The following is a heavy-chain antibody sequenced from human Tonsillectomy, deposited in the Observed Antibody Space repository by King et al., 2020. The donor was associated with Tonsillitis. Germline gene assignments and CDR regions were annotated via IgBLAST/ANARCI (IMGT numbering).Heavy chain of an antibody. J-gene: IGHJ3*01. CDR1: GFIFSNAW. D-gene: IGHD1-14*01. Sequence: VQLVESGGGLVKPGGSLRLSCAASGFIFSNAWMNWVRQAPGKGLEWVGLSKSKPDGGTTHYAAPVEGRFTISRDESKNTLFLQMDSLKTEDTAVYYCATLRTGTHAFDFWGHGTMVTVSS. CDR3: ATLRTGTHAFDF. V-gene: IGHV3-15*07. CDR2: SKSKPDGGTT.